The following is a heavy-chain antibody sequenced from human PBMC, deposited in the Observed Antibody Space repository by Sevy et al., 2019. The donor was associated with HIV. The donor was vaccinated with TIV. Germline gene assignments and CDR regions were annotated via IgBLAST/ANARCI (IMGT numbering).Heavy chain of an antibody. Sequence: GGSLRLSCAASGFTFSSYGMHWVRQAPGKGLEWVAVIWYDGSNKYYADSVKGRFTISRDNSKNTLYLQMNSLRAEDTAVYYCARSGGKAADHFDFWGQRTLVTVSS. CDR1: GFTFSSYG. J-gene: IGHJ4*02. V-gene: IGHV3-33*01. CDR2: IWYDGSNK. CDR3: ARSGGKAADHFDF. D-gene: IGHD6-13*01.